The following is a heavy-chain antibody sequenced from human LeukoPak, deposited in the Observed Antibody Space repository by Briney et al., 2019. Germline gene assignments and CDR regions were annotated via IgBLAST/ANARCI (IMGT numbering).Heavy chain of an antibody. V-gene: IGHV3-30-3*01. J-gene: IGHJ3*01. Sequence: GGSLRLSCAASGFTFSTYAMHWVRETPGKGLEGLAVVSFDGTSKHYADSVKGRLTISRDNSKNTLYLEMNNVRTEDTAVYSCARGGAWLRLDAFDLWGQGTVVTVSS. D-gene: IGHD5-12*01. CDR3: ARGGAWLRLDAFDL. CDR2: VSFDGTSK. CDR1: GFTFSTYA.